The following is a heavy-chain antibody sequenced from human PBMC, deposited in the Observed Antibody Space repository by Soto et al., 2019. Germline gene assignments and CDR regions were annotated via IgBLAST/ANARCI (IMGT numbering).Heavy chain of an antibody. CDR2: ISHSGST. CDR3: AREYTYGSNFFDC. CDR1: GGSISSAASY. D-gene: IGHD5-18*01. J-gene: IGHJ4*02. V-gene: IGHV4-31*03. Sequence: QVQMQESGPGLVKPSQTLSLSCIVSGGSISSAASYWSWIRQHPGKGLEWIGYISHSGSTYYTPSLKSRVIISADTSKNQFSLNLTSVTAADTAVYYCAREYTYGSNFFDCWGQGALVTVSS.